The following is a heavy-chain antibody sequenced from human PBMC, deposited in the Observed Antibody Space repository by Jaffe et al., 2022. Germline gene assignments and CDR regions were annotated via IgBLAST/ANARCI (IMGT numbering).Heavy chain of an antibody. V-gene: IGHV3-43D*04. CDR2: ISWDGGST. J-gene: IGHJ3*02. CDR3: AKDRVVVPAFGTFDI. D-gene: IGHD2-2*01. CDR1: GFTFDDYA. Sequence: EVQLVESGGVVVQPGGSLRLSCAASGFTFDDYAMHWVRQAPGKGLEWVSLISWDGGSTYYADSVKGRFTISRDNSKNSLYLQMNSLRAEDTALYYCAKDRVVVPAFGTFDIWGQGTMVTVSS.